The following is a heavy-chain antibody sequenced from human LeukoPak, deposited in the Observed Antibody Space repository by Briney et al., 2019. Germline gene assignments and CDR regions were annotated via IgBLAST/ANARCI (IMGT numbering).Heavy chain of an antibody. CDR2: INEDGRVT. V-gene: IGHV3-74*01. J-gene: IGHJ4*02. Sequence: VSRINEDGRVTDYADSVKGRFTISRDNARNTLYLQMHSLRVEDTAVYYCARDLRGIHDYWGQGTLVTVSS. D-gene: IGHD3-16*01. CDR3: ARDLRGIHDY.